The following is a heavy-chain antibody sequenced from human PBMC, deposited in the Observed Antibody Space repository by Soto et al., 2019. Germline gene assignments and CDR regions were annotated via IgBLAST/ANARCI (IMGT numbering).Heavy chain of an antibody. CDR1: GGTFSSYT. V-gene: IGHV1-69*02. Sequence: SVKVSCKASGGTFSSYTISWVRQAPGQGLEWMGRIIPILGIANYAQKFQGRVTITADKSTSTAYMELSSLRSEDTAVYYCARYILTGSDAFDIWGQGTMVTVSS. CDR3: ARYILTGSDAFDI. J-gene: IGHJ3*02. D-gene: IGHD3-9*01. CDR2: IIPILGIA.